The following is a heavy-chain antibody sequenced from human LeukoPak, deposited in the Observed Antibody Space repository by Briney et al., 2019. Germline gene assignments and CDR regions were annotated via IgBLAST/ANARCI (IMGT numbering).Heavy chain of an antibody. V-gene: IGHV3-30-3*02. D-gene: IGHD3-10*01. CDR3: AKWHYGSGSYSDFDY. CDR2: ITNNGGNE. Sequence: PGGSLRLSCAASGFTFNSHSMHWVRQAPGKGLEWVAVITNNGGNEHYADSVKGRFTISRDNSKNTLYLQMNSLRAEDTAVYYCAKWHYGSGSYSDFDYWGQGTLVTVSS. CDR1: GFTFNSHS. J-gene: IGHJ4*02.